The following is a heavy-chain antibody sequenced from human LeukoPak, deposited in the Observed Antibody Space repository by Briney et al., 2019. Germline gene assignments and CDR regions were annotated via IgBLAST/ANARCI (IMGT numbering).Heavy chain of an antibody. CDR3: ARVQAGYSYGYDY. D-gene: IGHD5-18*01. Sequence: SETLSPTCTVSGGSISSYYWSWLRQPPGKGLEWIGYIYYSGSTNYNPSLKSRVTISVDTSKNQFSLKLSSVTAADTAVYYCARVQAGYSYGYDYWGQGTLVTVSS. CDR2: IYYSGST. CDR1: GGSISSYY. V-gene: IGHV4-59*01. J-gene: IGHJ4*02.